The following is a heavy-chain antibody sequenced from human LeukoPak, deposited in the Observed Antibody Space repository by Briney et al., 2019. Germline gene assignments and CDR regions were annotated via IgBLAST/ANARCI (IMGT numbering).Heavy chain of an antibody. J-gene: IGHJ4*02. CDR3: ARVGLDWGSIDY. CDR2: INHRGST. Sequence: SETLSLTCSVYGGSLSPYNWNWIRHPPGKGLEWIGEINHRGSTTYNPSLKSRVTISVDTSKNQFSLKLSSVTAADTAVYYCARVGLDWGSIDYWGQGTLVTVSS. D-gene: IGHD3/OR15-3a*01. CDR1: GGSLSPYN. V-gene: IGHV4-34*01.